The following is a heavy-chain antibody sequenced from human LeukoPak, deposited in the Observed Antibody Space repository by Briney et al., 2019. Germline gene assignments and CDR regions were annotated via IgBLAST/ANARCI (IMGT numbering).Heavy chain of an antibody. CDR3: ARAPHSYYYYYYMDV. CDR2: INPSGGST. D-gene: IGHD5-18*01. CDR1: GYTFTSYY. V-gene: IGHV1-46*01. Sequence: ASVKVSCKASGYTFTSYYMHWVRQAPGQGLEWMGIINPSGGSTSYAQKFQGRVTMTRDTSTSTVYMELSSLRSEDTAVYYCARAPHSYYYYYYMDVWGKGTTVTVSS. J-gene: IGHJ6*03.